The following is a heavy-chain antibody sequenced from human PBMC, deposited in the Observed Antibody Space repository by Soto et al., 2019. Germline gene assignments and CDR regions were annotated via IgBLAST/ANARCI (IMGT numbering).Heavy chain of an antibody. CDR2: IYHSGTT. V-gene: IGHV4-4*02. Sequence: QVQLQESGPGLVKPSGTLSLTCAVSGGSISSDDWWTWVRQTPGKGLEWIGEIYHSGTTNYNPSLMSCVTIAVDKAKSQFSLRLDSVTAADTAVYYCARSDCYGVCRGKWLDPWGQGILVTVSS. J-gene: IGHJ5*02. D-gene: IGHD2-21*02. CDR1: GGSISSDDW. CDR3: ARSDCYGVCRGKWLDP.